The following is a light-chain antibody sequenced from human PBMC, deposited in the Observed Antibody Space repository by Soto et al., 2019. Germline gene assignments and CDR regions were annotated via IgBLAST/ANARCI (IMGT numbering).Light chain of an antibody. CDR2: DAS. CDR1: QSVSSSY. V-gene: IGKV3-20*01. J-gene: IGKJ3*01. CDR3: QQYTKWPR. Sequence: EIVLTQSPGTLSLSPGERATLSCRASQSVSSSYLAWYQQKPGQAPRLLIYDASSRATGIPDRFSGSGSGAEFTLTISSLQSDDFALYYCQQYTKWPRFGPGT.